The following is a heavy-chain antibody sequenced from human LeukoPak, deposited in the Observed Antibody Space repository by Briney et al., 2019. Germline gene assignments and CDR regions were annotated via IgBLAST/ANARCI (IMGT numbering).Heavy chain of an antibody. V-gene: IGHV4-59*01. D-gene: IGHD3-22*01. CDR2: IYYSGTT. CDR1: GGSIRSYY. Sequence: SETLSLTCSVSGGSIRSYYWSWIRQPPGKGLEWIGHIYYSGTTNYNPSLKSRVTISIDTSKNQFSLRLSSVTAADTAVYYCAKGDWRVSSGYPVDYWGQGTLVTVSS. CDR3: AKGDWRVSSGYPVDY. J-gene: IGHJ4*02.